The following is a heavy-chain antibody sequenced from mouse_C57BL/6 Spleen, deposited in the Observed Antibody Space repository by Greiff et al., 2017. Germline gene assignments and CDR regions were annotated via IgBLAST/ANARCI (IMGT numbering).Heavy chain of an antibody. CDR2: IDPANGNT. CDR1: GFNIKNTY. CDR3: ARIYYYGSSPYYFDY. D-gene: IGHD1-1*01. J-gene: IGHJ2*01. V-gene: IGHV14-3*01. Sequence: EVQRVESVAELVRPGASVKLSCTASGFNIKNTYMHWVKQRPEQGLEWIGRIDPANGNTKYAPKFQGKATITADTSSNTAYLQLSSLTSEDTAIYYCARIYYYGSSPYYFDYWGQGTTLTVSS.